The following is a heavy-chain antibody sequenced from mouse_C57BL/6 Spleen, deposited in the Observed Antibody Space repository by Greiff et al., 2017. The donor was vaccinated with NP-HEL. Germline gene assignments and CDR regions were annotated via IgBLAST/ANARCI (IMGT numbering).Heavy chain of an antibody. V-gene: IGHV1-50*01. Sequence: VQLQQPGAELVKPGASVKLSCKASGYTFTSYWMQWVKQRPGQGLEWIGEIDPSDSYTNYNQKFKGKATLTVDTSSSTAYMQLSSLTSEDSAVYYCARYSAGLAYWGQGTLVTVSA. CDR3: ARYSAGLAY. J-gene: IGHJ3*01. D-gene: IGHD1-2*01. CDR2: IDPSDSYT. CDR1: GYTFTSYW.